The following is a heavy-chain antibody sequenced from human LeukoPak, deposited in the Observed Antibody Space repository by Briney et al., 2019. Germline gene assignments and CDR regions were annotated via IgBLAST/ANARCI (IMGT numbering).Heavy chain of an antibody. J-gene: IGHJ5*02. CDR3: ARGGPKYYDFWSGYDNWFDP. Sequence: GGSLRLSCAASGFTFSSYAMHWVRQAPGKGLEWVAVISYDGSNKYYADSVKGRFTISRDNAKNSLYLQMNSLRAEDTAVYYCARGGPKYYDFWSGYDNWFDPWGQGTLVTVSS. CDR1: GFTFSSYA. V-gene: IGHV3-30-3*01. D-gene: IGHD3-3*01. CDR2: ISYDGSNK.